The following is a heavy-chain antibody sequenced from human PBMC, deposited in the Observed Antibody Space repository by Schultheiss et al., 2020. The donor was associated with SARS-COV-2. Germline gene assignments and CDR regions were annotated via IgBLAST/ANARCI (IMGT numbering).Heavy chain of an antibody. J-gene: IGHJ5*02. V-gene: IGHV1-24*01. CDR3: ATGLFGSFDT. Sequence: ASVKVSCKVSGYTVTALSMHWVRQAPGKGLEWMGGFAPEDGETIYAQKFQDRVTMTEGISTDTAYMALSSLRSEVTAFYYCATGLFGSFDTWGQGTLVTVA. D-gene: IGHD3-3*01. CDR2: FAPEDGET. CDR1: GYTVTALS.